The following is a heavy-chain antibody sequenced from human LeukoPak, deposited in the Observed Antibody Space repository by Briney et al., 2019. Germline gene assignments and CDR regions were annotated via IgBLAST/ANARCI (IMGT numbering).Heavy chain of an antibody. CDR1: GFTFNIYW. Sequence: GGSLRLSCATSGFTFNIYWMQWVRQVPGKGLVWVSRIDSNGGGATYADSVKGRFTTSRDNGNNTMYLQMNGLRAEDTAIYYCARAKYSSRWSLDYWGQGALVTVSS. CDR2: IDSNGGGA. D-gene: IGHD6-13*01. V-gene: IGHV3-74*03. J-gene: IGHJ4*02. CDR3: ARAKYSSRWSLDY.